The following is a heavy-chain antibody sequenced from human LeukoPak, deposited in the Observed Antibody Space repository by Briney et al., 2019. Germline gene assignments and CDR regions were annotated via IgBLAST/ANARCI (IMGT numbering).Heavy chain of an antibody. CDR2: INPNSGGT. D-gene: IGHD6-6*01. CDR1: GYTFTGYY. Sequence: ASVKVSCKASGYTFTGYYMHWVRQAPGQGLEWMGWINPNSGGTNYAQKFQGRVTMTRDTSISTAYMELSRLRSDDTAVYYCAGGMESSSPSSDYWGQGTLVTVSS. CDR3: AGGMESSSPSSDY. J-gene: IGHJ4*02. V-gene: IGHV1-2*02.